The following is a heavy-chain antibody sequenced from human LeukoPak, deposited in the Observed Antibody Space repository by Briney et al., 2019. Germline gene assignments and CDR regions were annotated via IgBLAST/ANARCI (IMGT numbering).Heavy chain of an antibody. J-gene: IGHJ4*02. CDR1: GFTFSSYA. CDR2: ISYDGSNK. D-gene: IGHD1-26*01. V-gene: IGHV3-30-3*01. Sequence: GGSLRLSCAASGFTFSSYAMHWVRQAPGKGLEWAAVISYDGSNKYYADSVKGRFTISRDNSKNTLYLQMNSLRAEDTAVYYCARFEGATSPIDYWGQGTLVTVSS. CDR3: ARFEGATSPIDY.